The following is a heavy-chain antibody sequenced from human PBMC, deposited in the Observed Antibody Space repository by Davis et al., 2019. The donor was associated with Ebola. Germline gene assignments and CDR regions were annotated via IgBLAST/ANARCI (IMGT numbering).Heavy chain of an antibody. CDR1: GYTFTSYY. V-gene: IGHV1-46*01. J-gene: IGHJ3*02. Sequence: ASVKVSCKASGYTFTSYYMYWVRQAPGQGLEWMGIITPSGGSSRYAQKFQGRVTMTRDTSTSTAYMELRSLRSDDTAVYYCARDAEVGKNAFDIWGQGTMVTVSS. D-gene: IGHD1-26*01. CDR3: ARDAEVGKNAFDI. CDR2: ITPSGGSS.